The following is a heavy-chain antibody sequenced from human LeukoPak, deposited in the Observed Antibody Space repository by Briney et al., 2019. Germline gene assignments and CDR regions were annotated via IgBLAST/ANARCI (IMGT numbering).Heavy chain of an antibody. V-gene: IGHV4-59*12. Sequence: PSETLSLTCTVSGGSITSYYWSWIRQSPGKGLEWIGYIYYSGSTNYNPSLKSRVTMSVDTSKNQFSLKLSSVTAADTAVYYCATSAADTSFDYWGQGTPVTVSS. D-gene: IGHD6-13*01. CDR2: IYYSGST. CDR1: GGSITSYY. CDR3: ATSAADTSFDY. J-gene: IGHJ4*02.